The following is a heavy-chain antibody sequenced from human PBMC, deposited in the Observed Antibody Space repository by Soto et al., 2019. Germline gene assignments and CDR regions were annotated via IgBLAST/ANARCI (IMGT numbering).Heavy chain of an antibody. CDR1: GGSLSSSSYS. Sequence: PSETLSLTCTVSGGSLSSSSYSWGWIRQPPGKGLEWIGTIYYSGSTYYNPSLKSRVTISVDTSKNQFSLKLSSVTAADTAVYYCAKNRGNYQSSTFFAYGGQETSVPVPS. V-gene: IGHV4-39*01. CDR2: IYYSGST. D-gene: IGHD2-2*01. CDR3: AKNRGNYQSSTFFAY. J-gene: IGHJ4*02.